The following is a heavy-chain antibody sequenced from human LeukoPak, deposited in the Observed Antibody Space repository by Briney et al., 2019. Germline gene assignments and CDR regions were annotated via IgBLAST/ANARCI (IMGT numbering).Heavy chain of an antibody. Sequence: ASVKVSCKASGYTFTGYYMHWVRQAPGQGLEWMGWINPNSGGTNYAQKFQGRVTMTRDTSISTAYMELSRLRSDDTAVYYCARGYREDLERITMVRGVIEDYYYYMDVWGKGTTVTISS. CDR3: ARGYREDLERITMVRGVIEDYYYYMDV. J-gene: IGHJ6*03. D-gene: IGHD3-10*01. CDR1: GYTFTGYY. V-gene: IGHV1-2*02. CDR2: INPNSGGT.